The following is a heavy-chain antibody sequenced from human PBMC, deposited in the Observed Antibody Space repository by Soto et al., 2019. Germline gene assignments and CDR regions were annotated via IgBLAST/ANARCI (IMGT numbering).Heavy chain of an antibody. J-gene: IGHJ4*02. CDR1: GGSISSSNR. V-gene: IGHV4-4*02. CDR3: ARDGNAVAGLVDY. Sequence: PSETLSLTCAVSGGSISSSNRWSWVRQPPGKGLEWIGEIYHSGSTNYNPSLKSRVTISVDKSKNQFSLKLSSVTAADTAVYYCARDGNAVAGLVDYWGQGTLVTVSS. D-gene: IGHD6-19*01. CDR2: IYHSGST.